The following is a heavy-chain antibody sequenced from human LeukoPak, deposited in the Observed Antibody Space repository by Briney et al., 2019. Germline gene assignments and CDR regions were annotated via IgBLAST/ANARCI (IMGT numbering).Heavy chain of an antibody. CDR3: ARARVPIAVAGLYYFDY. CDR1: GYTFTAYY. CDR2: IKPESGSS. J-gene: IGHJ4*02. V-gene: IGHV1-2*02. D-gene: IGHD6-19*01. Sequence: ASVKVSCKASGYTFTAYYIHWLRQAPGQGPEWMGCIKPESGSSHYAQKFQGRVTMTRDTSSNSAYMDLTSLKSDDTALYYCARARVPIAVAGLYYFDYWGQGALVTVSS.